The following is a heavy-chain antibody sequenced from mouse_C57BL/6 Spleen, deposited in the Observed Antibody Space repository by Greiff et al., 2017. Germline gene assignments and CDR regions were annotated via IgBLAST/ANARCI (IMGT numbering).Heavy chain of an antibody. CDR3: ARIYGSSYGYFDV. CDR1: GYAFSSSW. J-gene: IGHJ1*03. CDR2: IYPGDGDT. D-gene: IGHD1-1*01. Sequence: QVQLQQSGPELVKPGASVKISCKASGYAFSSSWMNWVKQRPGKGLEWIGRIYPGDGDTNYNGKFKGKATLTADKSSSTAYMQLSSLTSEDSAVYFCARIYGSSYGYFDVWGTGTTVTVSS. V-gene: IGHV1-82*01.